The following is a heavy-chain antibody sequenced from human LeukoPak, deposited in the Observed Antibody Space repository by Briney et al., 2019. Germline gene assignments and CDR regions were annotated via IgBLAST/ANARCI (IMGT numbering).Heavy chain of an antibody. J-gene: IGHJ4*02. D-gene: IGHD4-17*01. Sequence: GGSLRLSCAASGFTFSSYSMNWVRQAPGKGLEWVSSISSSSSYIYYADSVKGRFTISRDNAKNSLYLQMNSLRAEDTAVYYCARAVTTVTFDFWGQGTLVTVSS. V-gene: IGHV3-21*01. CDR3: ARAVTTVTFDF. CDR2: ISSSSSYI. CDR1: GFTFSSYS.